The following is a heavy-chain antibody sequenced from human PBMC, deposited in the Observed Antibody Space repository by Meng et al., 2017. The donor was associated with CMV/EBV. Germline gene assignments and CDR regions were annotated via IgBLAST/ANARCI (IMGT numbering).Heavy chain of an antibody. Sequence: PGVVKTSEALSLTCIVSGASIKYYHWNWVLQPAGQGLEWLGLIQVIVHTVYKPSLKSRVTVSLDASKSQSSLTLNSVTAADTATYYCAGSRPGGGACDYWGQGILVTVSS. CDR3: AGSRPGGGACDY. J-gene: IGHJ4*02. CDR1: GASIKYYH. D-gene: IGHD3-16*01. CDR2: IQVIVHT. V-gene: IGHV4-4*07.